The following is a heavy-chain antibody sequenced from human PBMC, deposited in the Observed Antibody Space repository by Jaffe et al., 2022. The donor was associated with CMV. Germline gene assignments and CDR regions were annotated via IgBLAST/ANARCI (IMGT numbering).Heavy chain of an antibody. D-gene: IGHD1-1*01. CDR3: ARAHWPRESYFDY. CDR2: IWYDGSNK. V-gene: IGHV3-33*08. CDR1: GFTFSSYG. J-gene: IGHJ4*02. Sequence: QVQLVESGGGVVQPGRSLRLSCAASGFTFSSYGMHWVRQAPGKGLEWVAVIWYDGSNKYYADSVKGRFTISRDNSKNTLYLQMNSLRAEDTAVYYCARAHWPRESYFDYWGQGTLVTVSS.